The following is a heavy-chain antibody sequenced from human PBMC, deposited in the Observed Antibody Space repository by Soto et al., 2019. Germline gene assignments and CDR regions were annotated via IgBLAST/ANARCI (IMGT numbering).Heavy chain of an antibody. D-gene: IGHD6-19*01. CDR2: ISSSSSTI. CDR3: ARDYSSGSTVDGNFDY. J-gene: IGHJ4*02. Sequence: GGSLRLSCAASGFTFSSYSMNWVRQAPGKGLEWVSYISSSSSTIYYADSVKGRFTISRDNAKNSLYLQMNSLRAEDTAVYYCARDYSSGSTVDGNFDYWGQGTLVTVSS. CDR1: GFTFSSYS. V-gene: IGHV3-48*01.